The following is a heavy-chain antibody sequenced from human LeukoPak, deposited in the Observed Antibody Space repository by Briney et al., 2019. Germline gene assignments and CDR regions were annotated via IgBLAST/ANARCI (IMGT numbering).Heavy chain of an antibody. Sequence: PGGSLRLSCAASGITFSSYWMTWVRQAPGKGLECVAIIKQDGSEKYYVDSVKGRFSVSRDNAANSLYLQMNSLRAEDTAVYYCGWAWLLGGQGTLVTVSS. J-gene: IGHJ4*02. CDR1: GITFSSYW. CDR2: IKQDGSEK. V-gene: IGHV3-7*04. D-gene: IGHD6-19*01. CDR3: GWAWLL.